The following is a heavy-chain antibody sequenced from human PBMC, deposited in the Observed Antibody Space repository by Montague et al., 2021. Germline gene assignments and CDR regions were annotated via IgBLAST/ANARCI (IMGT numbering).Heavy chain of an antibody. J-gene: IGHJ4*02. CDR1: GGSVSTGNYH. CDR3: ARGQWLVPYYLDS. V-gene: IGHV4-61*01. Sequence: SETLSLTCNVSGGSVSTGNYHWTWIRQPPGKELEWIGYIYYTGSSKYNPSLESRVTISISTSKKQFTLKLSSVTAADTAVYYCARGQWLVPYYLDSWGQGTLVTVSS. CDR2: IYYTGSS. D-gene: IGHD6-19*01.